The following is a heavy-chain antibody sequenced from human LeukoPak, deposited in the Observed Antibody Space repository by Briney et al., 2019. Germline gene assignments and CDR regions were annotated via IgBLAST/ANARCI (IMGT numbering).Heavy chain of an antibody. Sequence: SQTLSLTCTVSGGSISSGDYYWSWIRQPPGKGLEWIGYIYYSGSTYYNPSLKSRVTISVDTSKNQFSLNLSAVTAADTALYYCARGDLWGYMITFGGVPFDYWGQGTLVTVSS. CDR2: IYYSGST. D-gene: IGHD3-16*01. V-gene: IGHV4-30-4*01. J-gene: IGHJ4*02. CDR1: GGSISSGDYY. CDR3: ARGDLWGYMITFGGVPFDY.